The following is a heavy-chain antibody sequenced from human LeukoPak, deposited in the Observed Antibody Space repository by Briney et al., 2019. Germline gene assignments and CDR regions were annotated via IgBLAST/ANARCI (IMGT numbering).Heavy chain of an antibody. CDR2: IFHSGST. D-gene: IGHD3/OR15-3a*01. V-gene: IGHV4-39*07. Sequence: SETLSLTCTVSGGSTSSSSYYWGWIRQPPGRGLEWIGEIFHSGSTNYNPSLKSRVTISVDKSKNQFSLKLSSVTAADTAVYFCARDQGTGFDYWGQGTLVTVSS. J-gene: IGHJ4*02. CDR1: GGSTSSSSYY. CDR3: ARDQGTGFDY.